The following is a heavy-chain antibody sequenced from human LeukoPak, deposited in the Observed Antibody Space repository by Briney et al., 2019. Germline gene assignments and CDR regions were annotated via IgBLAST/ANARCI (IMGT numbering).Heavy chain of an antibody. J-gene: IGHJ4*02. CDR3: VSFYETY. Sequence: GGSLRLSCAASGFTFTSYWMHWVRQVPGKGLVWVSHINSDGSWTSYADSVKGRFTISKDNAKNTVYLQMNSLRAEDTAVYYCVSFYETYWGRGTLVTVSS. CDR2: INSDGSWT. D-gene: IGHD2/OR15-2a*01. CDR1: GFTFTSYW. V-gene: IGHV3-74*01.